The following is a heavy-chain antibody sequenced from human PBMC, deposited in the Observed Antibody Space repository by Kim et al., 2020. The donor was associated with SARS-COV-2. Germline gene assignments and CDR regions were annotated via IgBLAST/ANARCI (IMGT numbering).Heavy chain of an antibody. CDR2: ISYDGSNK. CDR1: GFTFSSYA. Sequence: GGSLRLSCAASGFTFSSYAMHWVRQAPGKGLEWVAVISYDGSNKYYADSVKRRFTISRDNSKNTLYLQMNSLRAEDTAVYYCARLATLWFGESHNDYWG. CDR3: ARLATLWFGESHNDY. V-gene: IGHV3-30-3*01. J-gene: IGHJ4*01. D-gene: IGHD3-10*01.